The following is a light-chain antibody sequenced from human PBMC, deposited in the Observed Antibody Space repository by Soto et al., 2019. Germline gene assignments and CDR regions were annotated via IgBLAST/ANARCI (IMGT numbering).Light chain of an antibody. CDR3: AAWDDSLNGRV. Sequence: QSVLTQPPSASGTPGQRVTISCSGSSSNIGTYSVSWYQQFPGTAPRLLIYSDNQRPSGVPDRFSASKSGASASLAISGLQSEDEADFYCAAWDDSLNGRVFGTGTKVTVL. CDR2: SDN. J-gene: IGLJ1*01. CDR1: SSNIGTYS. V-gene: IGLV1-44*01.